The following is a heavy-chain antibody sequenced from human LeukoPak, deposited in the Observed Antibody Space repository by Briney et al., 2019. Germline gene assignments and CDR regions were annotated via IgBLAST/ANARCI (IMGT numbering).Heavy chain of an antibody. D-gene: IGHD3-22*01. CDR1: GYAFTGYY. CDR2: INPNSGGT. J-gene: IGHJ3*02. V-gene: IGHV1-2*06. Sequence: ASVKVSCKASGYAFTGYYMHWVRQAPGQGLEWMGRINPNSGGTNYAQKFQGRVTMTRDTSIGTAYMELSRLRSDDTAVYYCAREFLRTPPYYYDSSGYMGAFDIWGQGTMVTVSS. CDR3: AREFLRTPPYYYDSSGYMGAFDI.